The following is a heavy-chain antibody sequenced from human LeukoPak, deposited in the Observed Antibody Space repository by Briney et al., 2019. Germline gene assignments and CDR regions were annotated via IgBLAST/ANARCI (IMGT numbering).Heavy chain of an antibody. CDR1: GFTFNSYA. CDR2: ISGSGINT. J-gene: IGHJ4*02. D-gene: IGHD6-13*01. V-gene: IGHV3-23*01. CDR3: AKERNSGWYSPFDF. Sequence: PGGSLRLSCAASGFTFNSYAMSWVRQAPGKGLDWVPGISGSGINTYYADSVMGRFTISRDNSKNTLYLQLNSLRVEDTAVYYCAKERNSGWYSPFDFWGLGTLVTVSS.